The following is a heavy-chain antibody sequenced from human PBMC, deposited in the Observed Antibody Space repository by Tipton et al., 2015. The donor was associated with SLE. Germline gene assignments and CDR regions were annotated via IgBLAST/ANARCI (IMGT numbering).Heavy chain of an antibody. V-gene: IGHV4-4*07. J-gene: IGHJ4*02. D-gene: IGHD1-26*01. Sequence: TLSLTCTVSGDSTNSHYWSWIRQPAGKGLQWIGRVYSSGSTIYNPSIKSRITLSLDTSKNQFYLRVNSVTAADTAVYYCARGGGSYYDYWGQGTLVTVSS. CDR1: GDSTNSHY. CDR3: ARGGGSYYDY. CDR2: VYSSGST.